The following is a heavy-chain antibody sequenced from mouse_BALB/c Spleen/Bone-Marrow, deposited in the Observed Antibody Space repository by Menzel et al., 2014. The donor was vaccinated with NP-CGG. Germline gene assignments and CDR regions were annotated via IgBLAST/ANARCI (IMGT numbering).Heavy chain of an antibody. V-gene: IGHV14-3*02. D-gene: IGHD2-3*01. J-gene: IGHJ4*01. Sequence: EVKLMESGAELVKPGASVKLSCTAPGFNVKDTYMHWVKQRPEQGLEWIGRIDPANGNTKYDPKFQGKATITADTSSNTAYLQLSSLTSEDTAVYYCARWLLNYYAMDYWGQGTSVTVSS. CDR3: ARWLLNYYAMDY. CDR2: IDPANGNT. CDR1: GFNVKDTY.